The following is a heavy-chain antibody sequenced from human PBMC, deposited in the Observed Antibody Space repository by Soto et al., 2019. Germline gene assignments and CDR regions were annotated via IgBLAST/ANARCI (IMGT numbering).Heavy chain of an antibody. CDR1: VFTFSSYD. CDR2: IGTAGDT. V-gene: IGHV3-13*01. Sequence: GGSLSLSCAASVFTFSSYDMHWFRQATGKGLEWVSAIGTAGDTYYPGSVKGRFTISRENAKNSLYLQMNSLRAGDTAVYYCARARYDSSGYYYDYWGQGTLVTVSS. J-gene: IGHJ4*02. CDR3: ARARYDSSGYYYDY. D-gene: IGHD3-22*01.